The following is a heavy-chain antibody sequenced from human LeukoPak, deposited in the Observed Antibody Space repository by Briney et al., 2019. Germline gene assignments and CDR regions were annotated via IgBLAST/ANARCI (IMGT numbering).Heavy chain of an antibody. CDR2: IYHRGST. D-gene: IGHD1-26*01. V-gene: IGHV4-4*02. CDR1: ACSISSSNW. CDR3: ARGGSYPDL. Sequence: SGTLSLTCAVSACSISSSNWGRRARQPPGKGLEWIGEIYHRGSTNYNPSLKSRVTISVDKSKNQFSLKLSSVTAADTAVYYCARGGSYPDLWGRGTLVTVSS. J-gene: IGHJ2*01.